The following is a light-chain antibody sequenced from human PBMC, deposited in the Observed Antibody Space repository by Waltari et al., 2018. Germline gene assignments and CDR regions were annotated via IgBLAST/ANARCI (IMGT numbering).Light chain of an antibody. CDR1: SSNIGAGYD. V-gene: IGLV1-40*01. CDR2: GTT. CDR3: QSYDSSLSGSRV. J-gene: IGLJ2*01. Sequence: QSVLTQPPSVSGAPGQRVTISCPGSSSNIGAGYDVHWYQQPPGTAPKLLMYGTTSRPSGVPDRSSGSKSGTSASRAITGLQAEDEADYYCQSYDSSLSGSRVFGGGTKLTVL.